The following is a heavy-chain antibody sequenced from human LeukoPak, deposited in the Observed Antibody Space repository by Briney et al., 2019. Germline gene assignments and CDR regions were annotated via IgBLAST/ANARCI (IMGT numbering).Heavy chain of an antibody. CDR3: ARDGALRDALDI. J-gene: IGHJ3*02. CDR2: ISDIGTYI. Sequence: GGSLRLSCVASGISFNTSTMNWVRQAPGKGLEWVSSISDIGTYIYYADSVKGQFTISRNNAKNSVYLEMTSLRVEDTAIYYCARDGALRDALDIWGQGTMVTVSP. D-gene: IGHD3-16*01. V-gene: IGHV3-21*01. CDR1: GISFNTST.